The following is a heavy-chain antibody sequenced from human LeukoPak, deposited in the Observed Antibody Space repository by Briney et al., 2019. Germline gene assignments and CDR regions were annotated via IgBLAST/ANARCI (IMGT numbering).Heavy chain of an antibody. D-gene: IGHD6-19*01. Sequence: PGGSLRLSCAASGFTFSTYSMSWVRQAPGKGLEWVSYISTSSSPICYADSVKGRFAISRDNAKNSLYLQMNSLRAEDTAVYYCAKVAVAGTNWFDPWGQGTLVTVSS. V-gene: IGHV3-48*01. CDR3: AKVAVAGTNWFDP. J-gene: IGHJ5*02. CDR1: GFTFSTYS. CDR2: ISTSSSPI.